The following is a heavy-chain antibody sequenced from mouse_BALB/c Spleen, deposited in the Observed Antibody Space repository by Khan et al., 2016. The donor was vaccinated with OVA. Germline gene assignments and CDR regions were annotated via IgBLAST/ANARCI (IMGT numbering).Heavy chain of an antibody. V-gene: IGHV1-69*02. CDR1: GYTFTDYW. CDR2: IYPSDSYT. J-gene: IGHJ4*01. CDR3: ARELRLHYYAIDY. Sequence: QVQLKESGAELVRHGASVKLSCKASGYTFTDYWIDWVKQRPGQGLEWIGNIYPSDSYTTYNQNFKDKATLTVDFTSSTAYMQLSSPTSEDTAVDYCARELRLHYYAIDYWGQGTSLTVSS. D-gene: IGHD2-4*01.